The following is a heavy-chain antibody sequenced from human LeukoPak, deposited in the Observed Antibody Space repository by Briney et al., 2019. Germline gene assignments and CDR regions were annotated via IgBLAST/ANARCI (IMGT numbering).Heavy chain of an antibody. J-gene: IGHJ5*02. CDR1: GGSISSSSYY. CDR2: IYYSGST. V-gene: IGHV4-39*07. Sequence: PSETLSLTCTVSGGSISSSSYYWGWIRQPPGKGLEWIGSIYYSGSTYYNPSLKSRVTISVDTSKNQFSLKLSSVTAADTAVYYCARAAYGLRAFRWFDPWGPGNLVTVSS. D-gene: IGHD5/OR15-5a*01. CDR3: ARAAYGLRAFRWFDP.